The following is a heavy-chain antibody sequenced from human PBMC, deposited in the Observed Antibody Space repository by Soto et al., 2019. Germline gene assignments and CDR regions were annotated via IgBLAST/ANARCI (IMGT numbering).Heavy chain of an antibody. V-gene: IGHV3-64*01. Sequence: PGGSLRLSCAASGFTFSSYAMHWVRQAPGKGLEYVSAISSNGGSTYYANSVKGRFTISRDNSKNTLYLQMGSLRAEDMAVYYCARELRFLEWLLPEEDYYYYYMDVWGKGTTVTVSS. J-gene: IGHJ6*03. D-gene: IGHD3-3*01. CDR1: GFTFSSYA. CDR3: ARELRFLEWLLPEEDYYYYYMDV. CDR2: ISSNGGST.